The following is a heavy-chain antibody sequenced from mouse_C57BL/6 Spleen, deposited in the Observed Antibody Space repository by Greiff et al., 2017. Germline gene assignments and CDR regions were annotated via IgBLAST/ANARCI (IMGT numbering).Heavy chain of an antibody. J-gene: IGHJ4*01. CDR1: GYTFTSYW. Sequence: VQLQQPGAELVKPGASVKLSCKASGYTFTSYWMQWVKQRPGQGLEWIGEIDPSDSYTNYNQKFKGKATLTVDTSSSTAYMQLSSLTSEDSAVYYCARLLYYGSRAYYAMDYWGQGTSVTVSS. D-gene: IGHD1-1*01. CDR2: IDPSDSYT. CDR3: ARLLYYGSRAYYAMDY. V-gene: IGHV1-50*01.